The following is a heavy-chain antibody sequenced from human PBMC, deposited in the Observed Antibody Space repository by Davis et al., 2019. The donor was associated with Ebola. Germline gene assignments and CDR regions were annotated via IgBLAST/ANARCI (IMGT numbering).Heavy chain of an antibody. D-gene: IGHD1-26*01. Sequence: GESLKISCAASGFTVSSNYMSWVRQAPGKGLEWVSVIYSGGSTYYADSVKGRFTISRHNSKNTLYLQMNSLKTEDTAVYYCTSGGSGSYEVDYWGQGTLVTVSS. J-gene: IGHJ4*02. V-gene: IGHV3-53*01. CDR2: IYSGGST. CDR1: GFTVSSNY. CDR3: TSGGSGSYEVDY.